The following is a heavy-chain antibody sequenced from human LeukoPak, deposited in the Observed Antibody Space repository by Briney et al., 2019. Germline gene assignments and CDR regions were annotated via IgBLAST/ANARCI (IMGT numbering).Heavy chain of an antibody. CDR3: ARERVNRYYDSSGYGYYYYGMDV. D-gene: IGHD3-22*01. V-gene: IGHV3-30*03. Sequence: GGSLRLSCAASGFTFSSYGMHWVRQAPGKGLEWVAVISYDGSNKYYADSVKGRFTISRDNSKNTLYLQMSSLRAEDTAVYYCARERVNRYYDSSGYGYYYYGMDVWGQGTTVTVSS. CDR1: GFTFSSYG. J-gene: IGHJ6*02. CDR2: ISYDGSNK.